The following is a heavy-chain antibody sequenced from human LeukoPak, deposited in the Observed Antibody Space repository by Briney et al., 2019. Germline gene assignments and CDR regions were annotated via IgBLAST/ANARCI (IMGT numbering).Heavy chain of an antibody. V-gene: IGHV3-9*01. J-gene: IGHJ4*02. CDR1: GFTFDDYA. CDR2: ISWNSGNI. Sequence: GGSLRLSCAASGFTFDDYAMHWVRQVPGKGLEWVSGISWNSGNIGYADSVKGRFTISRDNAKNSLYLQMNSLRAEDTALYYCAKVKAAVAGTFDYWGQGTLVTVSS. CDR3: AKVKAAVAGTFDY. D-gene: IGHD6-19*01.